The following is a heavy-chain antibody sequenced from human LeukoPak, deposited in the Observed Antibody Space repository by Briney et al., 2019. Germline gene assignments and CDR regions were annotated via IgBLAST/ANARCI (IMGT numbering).Heavy chain of an antibody. CDR1: GFAFGSEA. CDR2: ISPGGGTT. V-gene: IGHV3-23*01. J-gene: IGHJ1*01. D-gene: IGHD1-14*01. Sequence: GGSLRLSCAVSGFAFGSEAMSWVRQSPARGLEWVASISPGGGTTYYADYVKGRFTISRDNSNNSLFVQMNSLRAEDTAVYYCARPGEVSEHFQHWGQGTLVTVSS. CDR3: ARPGEVSEHFQH.